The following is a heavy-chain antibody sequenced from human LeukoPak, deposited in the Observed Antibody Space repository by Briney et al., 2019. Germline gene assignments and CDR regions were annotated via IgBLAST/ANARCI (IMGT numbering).Heavy chain of an antibody. CDR1: GFTFSSYG. J-gene: IGHJ4*02. CDR2: ISYDGSNK. D-gene: IGHD3-10*01. CDR3: ARAPRNYYGSGPLDY. Sequence: GGSLRLSCAASGFTFSSYGMHWVRQAPGKGLEWVAVISYDGSNKYYADSVKGRFTISRDNSKNTLYLQMNSLRDEDTAVYYCARAPRNYYGSGPLDYWGQGTLVTVSS. V-gene: IGHV3-30*03.